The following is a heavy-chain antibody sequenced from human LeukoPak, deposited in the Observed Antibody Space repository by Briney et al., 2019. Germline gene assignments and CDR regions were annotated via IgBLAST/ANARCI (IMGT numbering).Heavy chain of an antibody. V-gene: IGHV1-18*01. J-gene: IGHJ5*02. CDR3: ARDLLVRGVIYWFAP. Sequence: ASVKVSCKASGYTFTSYGISWVRQAPGQGLEWMGWISAYNGNTNYAQKLQGRVTMTTDTSTSTAYMELRSLRSDDTAVYYCARDLLVRGVIYWFAPWAREPWSPSPQ. CDR2: ISAYNGNT. CDR1: GYTFTSYG. D-gene: IGHD3-10*01.